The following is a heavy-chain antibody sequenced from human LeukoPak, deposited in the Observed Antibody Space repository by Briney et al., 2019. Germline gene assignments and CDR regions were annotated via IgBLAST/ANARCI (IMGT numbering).Heavy chain of an antibody. V-gene: IGHV3-48*03. Sequence: GGSLRLSCAASGFTFSSYEMNWVRQAPGKGLEWVSYISSSGSTIYCADSVKGRFTISRDNAKNSLYLQMNSLRAEDTAVYYCAELGITMIGGVWGKGTTVTIPS. D-gene: IGHD3-10*02. J-gene: IGHJ6*04. CDR2: ISSSGSTI. CDR1: GFTFSSYE. CDR3: AELGITMIGGV.